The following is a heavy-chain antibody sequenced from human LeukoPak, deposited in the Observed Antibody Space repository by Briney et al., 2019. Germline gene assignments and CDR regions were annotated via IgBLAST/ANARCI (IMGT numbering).Heavy chain of an antibody. CDR3: ASTYDGMTTVTDLQKTRTTSYYYGMDV. CDR1: GGTFSSYA. Sequence: ASVKVSCKASGGTFSSYAISWVRQAPGQGLEWMGGIIPIFGTANYAQKFQGRVTITADESTSTAYMELSSLRSEDTAVYYCASTYDGMTTVTDLQKTRTTSYYYGMDVWGQGTTVTVSS. J-gene: IGHJ6*02. CDR2: IIPIFGTA. V-gene: IGHV1-69*13. D-gene: IGHD4-17*01.